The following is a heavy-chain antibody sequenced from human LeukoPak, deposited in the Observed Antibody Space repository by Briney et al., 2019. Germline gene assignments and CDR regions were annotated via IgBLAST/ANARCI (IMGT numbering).Heavy chain of an antibody. V-gene: IGHV3-23*01. CDR3: ANGPSSKYSSSRSLIVGATTKGDY. CDR2: ISGSGGST. CDR1: GFTFSSYA. Sequence: AGGSLRLSCAASGFTFSSYAMSWVRQAPGKGLEWVSAISGSGGSTYYADSVKGRFTISRDNSKNTLYLQMNSLRAEDTAVYYCANGPSSKYSSSRSLIVGATTKGDYWGQGTLVTVSS. J-gene: IGHJ4*02. D-gene: IGHD1-26*01.